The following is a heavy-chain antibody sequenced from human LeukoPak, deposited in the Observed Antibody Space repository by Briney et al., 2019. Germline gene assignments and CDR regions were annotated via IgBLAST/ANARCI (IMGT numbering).Heavy chain of an antibody. D-gene: IGHD5-18*01. CDR2: IKQDGSEK. CDR3: ARVLQLWVSKTRCFDY. V-gene: IGHV3-7*01. Sequence: GGSLRLSCAASGFTFSSYWMSWVRQAPGKGLEWVANIKQDGSEKYYVDSVKGRFTISRDNAKNSLYLQMNSPRAEDTAVYYCARVLQLWVSKTRCFDYWGQGTLVTVSS. CDR1: GFTFSSYW. J-gene: IGHJ4*02.